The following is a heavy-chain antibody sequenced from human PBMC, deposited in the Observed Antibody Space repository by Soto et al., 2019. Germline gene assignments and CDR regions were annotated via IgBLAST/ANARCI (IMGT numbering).Heavy chain of an antibody. CDR3: ARRCSGSYYDY. V-gene: IGHV3-23*01. Sequence: EVQLLESGGGLVQPGGSLRLSCAASGFTFSSYAMRWVRQAPGKGLEWVSAISGRGGSTYYADSVKGRFTFSRDNSKNTLSLHMNSLRAEDTAVYYCARRCSGSYYDYWCQGTLVTVSS. J-gene: IGHJ4*02. CDR1: GFTFSSYA. CDR2: ISGRGGST. D-gene: IGHD2-15*01.